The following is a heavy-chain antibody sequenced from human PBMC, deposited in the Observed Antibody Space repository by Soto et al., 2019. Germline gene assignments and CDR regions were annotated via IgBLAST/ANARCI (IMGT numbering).Heavy chain of an antibody. CDR3: ARDKLDTAMVTSWFDP. J-gene: IGHJ5*02. V-gene: IGHV1-69*13. CDR1: GGTFSSYA. CDR2: IIPIFGTA. Sequence: SVKVSCKASGGTFSSYAISWVRQAPGQGLEWMGGIIPIFGTANYAQKFQGRVTITADESTSTAYMELSSLRSEDTAVYYCARDKLDTAMVTSWFDPWGQGTLVTVSS. D-gene: IGHD5-18*01.